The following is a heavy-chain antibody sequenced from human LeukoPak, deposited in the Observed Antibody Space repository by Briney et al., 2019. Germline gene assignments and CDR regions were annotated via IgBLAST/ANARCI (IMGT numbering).Heavy chain of an antibody. CDR2: INPNSGGT. J-gene: IGHJ6*03. D-gene: IGHD2-15*01. Sequence: ASVKVSCKASGYTFTSYDINWVRQATGQGLEWMGWINPNSGGTNYAQKFQGRVTMTRDTSISTAYMELSRLRSDDTAVYYCARDKKGYCSGGSCRAYRYMDVWGKGTTVTVSS. CDR1: GYTFTSYD. V-gene: IGHV1-2*02. CDR3: ARDKKGYCSGGSCRAYRYMDV.